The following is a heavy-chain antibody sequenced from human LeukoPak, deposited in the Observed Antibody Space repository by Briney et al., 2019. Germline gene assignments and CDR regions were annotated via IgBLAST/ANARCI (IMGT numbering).Heavy chain of an antibody. Sequence: AGSLRLSCEASGFTFSDHWMTWVRQAPGKGLEWVANIKQGGSQKYYVDSVKGRFTISRHDVNSTLFLNINNLRAKDSALYYSARGHNFGDYVEFLDSWGQGTLVTVSS. J-gene: IGHJ4*02. CDR3: ARGHNFGDYVEFLDS. D-gene: IGHD4-17*01. V-gene: IGHV3-7*01. CDR1: GFTFSDHW. CDR2: IKQGGSQK.